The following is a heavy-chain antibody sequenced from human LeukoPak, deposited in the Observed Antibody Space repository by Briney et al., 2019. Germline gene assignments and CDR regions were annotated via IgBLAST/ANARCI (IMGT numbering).Heavy chain of an antibody. V-gene: IGHV1-8*03. CDR3: AREAYYYGSENYYGYYYMDV. CDR2: MNPNSGNT. Sequence: ASVKVSCKASGYTFTSYDINWVRQATGQGLEWMGWMNPNSGNTGYAQKFQGRVTITRNTSISTAYMELSSLRSEDTAVYYCAREAYYYGSENYYGYYYMDVWGKGTTVTISS. J-gene: IGHJ6*03. D-gene: IGHD3-10*01. CDR1: GYTFTSYD.